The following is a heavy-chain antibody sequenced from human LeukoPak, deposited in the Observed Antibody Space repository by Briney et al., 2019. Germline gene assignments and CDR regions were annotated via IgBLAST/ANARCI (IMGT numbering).Heavy chain of an antibody. Sequence: GGSLRLSCAASGFTFSSYTMNWIRQAPGKGLEWVSYISYSSTTIYYADSVKGRFTISRDNAKNSLYLQMNSLRAEDTAVYYCAPSVAGHFDPWGQGTLVTVSS. J-gene: IGHJ5*02. CDR1: GFTFSSYT. V-gene: IGHV3-48*04. CDR3: APSVAGHFDP. CDR2: ISYSSTTI. D-gene: IGHD6-19*01.